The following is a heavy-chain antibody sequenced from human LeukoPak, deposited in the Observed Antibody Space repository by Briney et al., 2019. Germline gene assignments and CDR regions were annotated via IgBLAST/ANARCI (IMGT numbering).Heavy chain of an antibody. CDR3: AGDYSSSWRSDAFDI. J-gene: IGHJ3*02. CDR2: INSDGSST. V-gene: IGHV3-74*01. D-gene: IGHD6-13*01. CDR1: GFTFSSYW. Sequence: PGGSLRLSCAASGFTFSSYWMHWVRQAPGKGLVWVSRINSDGSSTSYADSVKGRFTISRDNAKNTLYLQMNSLRAEDTAVYYCAGDYSSSWRSDAFDIWGQGTMVTVSS.